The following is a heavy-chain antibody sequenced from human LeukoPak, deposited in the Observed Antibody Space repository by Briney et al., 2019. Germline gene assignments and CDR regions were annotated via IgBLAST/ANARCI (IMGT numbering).Heavy chain of an antibody. CDR2: IYHSGST. CDR1: GGSISSGGYY. V-gene: IGHV4-30-2*01. D-gene: IGHD6-19*01. J-gene: IGHJ4*02. Sequence: SETLSLTCTVSGGSISSGGYYWSWIRQPPGKGLEWIGYIYHSGSTYYNPSLKSRVTISVDRSKNQFSLKLSSVTAADTAVYYCARGRAAGIAVAGVDFDYWGQGTLVTVSS. CDR3: ARGRAAGIAVAGVDFDY.